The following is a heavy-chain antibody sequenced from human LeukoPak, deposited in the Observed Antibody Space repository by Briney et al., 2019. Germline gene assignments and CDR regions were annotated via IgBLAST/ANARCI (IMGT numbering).Heavy chain of an antibody. CDR1: GFTFSNDA. D-gene: IGHD3-3*01. Sequence: GGSLRLSCGASGFTFSNDAMSWVRQAPGKGLGWVSFITNSGDSAYYADSVKGRFTISRDNSKNTLYLQMNSLRAEDTAVYYCAKDSRAIFGVVIIRRRYYFDYWGQGTLVTVSS. J-gene: IGHJ4*02. CDR3: AKDSRAIFGVVIIRRRYYFDY. CDR2: ITNSGDSA. V-gene: IGHV3-23*01.